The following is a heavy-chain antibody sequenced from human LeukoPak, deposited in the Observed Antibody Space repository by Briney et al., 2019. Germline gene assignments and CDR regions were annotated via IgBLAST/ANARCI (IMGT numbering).Heavy chain of an antibody. CDR1: GFTFSSYD. D-gene: IGHD3-10*01. J-gene: IGHJ4*02. Sequence: GGSLRLSCAASGFTFSSYDMHWVRQAPGKGLEWVAVISYDGTNKYYADDSVKGRFTISRDNSRDTLYLQMNSLSAEDTAVYYCAKERNYYGSGSSTDFDFWGQGTLVTVSS. CDR2: ISYDGTNK. CDR3: AKERNYYGSGSSTDFDF. V-gene: IGHV3-30*18.